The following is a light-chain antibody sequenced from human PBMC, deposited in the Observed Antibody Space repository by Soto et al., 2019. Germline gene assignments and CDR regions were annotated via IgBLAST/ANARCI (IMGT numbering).Light chain of an antibody. J-gene: IGLJ3*02. CDR2: DVS. V-gene: IGLV2-11*01. CDR3: CSYAGTYTLWV. CDR1: SNDVGGYNY. Sequence: QSALTQPRSVSGSPGQSVTISCTGTSNDVGGYNYVSWYQQYPGKAPKLIIYDVSKRPSGVPDRFSGSKSGNTASLTISGLQAEDEADYYCCSYAGTYTLWVFGGGTKLTV.